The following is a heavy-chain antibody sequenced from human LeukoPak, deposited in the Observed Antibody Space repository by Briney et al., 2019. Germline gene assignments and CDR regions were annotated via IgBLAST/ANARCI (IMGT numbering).Heavy chain of an antibody. Sequence: ASVKVSCKASGYTFTGYYMHWVRPAPGQGLEWMGWINPNSGGTNYAQKFQGRVTMTRDTSISTAYMELSRLRSDDTAVYYCARDTYYDFWSGYYSWGQGTLVTVSS. CDR1: GYTFTGYY. CDR2: INPNSGGT. V-gene: IGHV1-2*02. CDR3: ARDTYYDFWSGYYS. J-gene: IGHJ4*02. D-gene: IGHD3-3*01.